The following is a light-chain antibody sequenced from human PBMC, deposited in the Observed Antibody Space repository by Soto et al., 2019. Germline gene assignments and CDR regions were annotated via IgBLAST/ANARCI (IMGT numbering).Light chain of an antibody. CDR3: QQYGSSPPFT. J-gene: IGKJ2*01. Sequence: EIVLTQSPGTLFLSPGERATLSCRASQSVSSNYLAWYQQKPGQAPRLLIYGASNRATGIPDRFSGSGSGTGFTLTISRLEPEDVAVYFCQQYGSSPPFTFGQGTKVDIK. CDR1: QSVSSNY. V-gene: IGKV3-20*01. CDR2: GAS.